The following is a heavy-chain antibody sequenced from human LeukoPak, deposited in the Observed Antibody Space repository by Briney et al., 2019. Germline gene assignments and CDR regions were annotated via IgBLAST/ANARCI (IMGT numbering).Heavy chain of an antibody. V-gene: IGHV4-59*08. D-gene: IGHD6-19*01. J-gene: IGHJ4*02. CDR1: GGSFSGYY. CDR2: IYYSGST. CDR3: ARQGGVSGWFYFDY. Sequence: SETLSLTCAVYGGSFSGYYWSWIRQPPGKGLEWIGYIYYSGSTNYNPSLKSRVTISADTSKKQFSLKLSSVTAADTAVYYCARQGGVSGWFYFDYWGQGMLVTVSS.